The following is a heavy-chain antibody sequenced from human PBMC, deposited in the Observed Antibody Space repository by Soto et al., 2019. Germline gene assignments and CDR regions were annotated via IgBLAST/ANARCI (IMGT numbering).Heavy chain of an antibody. CDR3: ARFLNYYDSSGTTTYYFDY. CDR1: GGSFSGYY. Sequence: QVQLQQWGAGLLKPSETLSLTCAVYGGSFSGYYWSWIRQPPGKGLEWIGEINHSGSTNYNPSLKRRVTISVDTSNNQFSLKLSSVTAADTAVYYCARFLNYYDSSGTTTYYFDYWGQGTLVTVSS. V-gene: IGHV4-34*01. CDR2: INHSGST. J-gene: IGHJ4*02. D-gene: IGHD3-22*01.